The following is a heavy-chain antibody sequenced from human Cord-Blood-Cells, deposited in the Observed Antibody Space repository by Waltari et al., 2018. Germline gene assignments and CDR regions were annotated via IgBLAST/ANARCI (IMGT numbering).Heavy chain of an antibody. J-gene: IGHJ6*03. CDR3: ARVRSPVVVPAAKDLLGVYYMDV. Sequence: QVQLQESGPGLVKPSETLSLTCTVSGGSVSSGSYYWSWIRQPPGKGLEWSGYIYYSGSTNYNPALKGRVTISVDTSKNQFSLKLSSVTAADTAVYYCARVRSPVVVPAAKDLLGVYYMDVWGKGTTVTVSS. CDR1: GGSVSSGSYY. CDR2: IYYSGST. D-gene: IGHD2-2*01. V-gene: IGHV4-61*01.